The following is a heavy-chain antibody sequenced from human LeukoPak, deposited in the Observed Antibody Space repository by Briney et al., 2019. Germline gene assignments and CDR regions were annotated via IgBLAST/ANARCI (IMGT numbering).Heavy chain of an antibody. CDR1: GYIFTNQW. D-gene: IGHD5-12*01. CDR2: IYPGDSDT. CDR3: ARRGRAYSGSYMDV. J-gene: IGHJ6*03. V-gene: IGHV5-51*01. Sequence: GESLKISCKGSGYIFTNQWTGWVRQMPRKGLEWMGTIYPGDSDTRYSPSFQGQVTISADKSISTAYLQWSSLKASDTAMYYCARRGRAYSGSYMDVWGEGTTVTVSS.